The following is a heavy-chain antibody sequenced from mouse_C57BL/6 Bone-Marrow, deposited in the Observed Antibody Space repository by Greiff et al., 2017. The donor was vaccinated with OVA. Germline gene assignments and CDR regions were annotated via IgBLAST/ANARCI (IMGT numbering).Heavy chain of an antibody. CDR2: INPSNGGT. CDR3: AREGLYYDYPWFAY. Sequence: VQLQQSGTELVKPGASVKLSCKASGYTFTSYWMHWVKQRPGQGLEWIGNINPSNGGTNYNEKFKSKATLTVDKSSSTAYMQLSSLTSEDSAVYYCAREGLYYDYPWFAYWGQGTLVTVSA. V-gene: IGHV1-53*01. J-gene: IGHJ3*01. D-gene: IGHD2-4*01. CDR1: GYTFTSYW.